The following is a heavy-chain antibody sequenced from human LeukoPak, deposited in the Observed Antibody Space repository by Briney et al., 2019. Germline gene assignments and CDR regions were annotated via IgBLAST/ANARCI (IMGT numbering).Heavy chain of an antibody. V-gene: IGHV3-7*04. CDR2: IKRDESEK. CDR3: ARVDYDYDRGGMDA. D-gene: IGHD3-16*01. Sequence: PGGSLRLSCAASGFTFYTYWMSWVRQAPGKGLEWVANIKRDESEKYYVDSVKGRFTISRDNAKNLLYLQMNSLRGEDTAVYYCARVDYDYDRGGMDAWGQGTTVTVSS. CDR1: GFTFYTYW. J-gene: IGHJ6*02.